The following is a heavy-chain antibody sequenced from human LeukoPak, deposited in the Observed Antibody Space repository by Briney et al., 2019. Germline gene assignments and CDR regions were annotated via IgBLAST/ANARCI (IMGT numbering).Heavy chain of an antibody. Sequence: PGGSLRLSCAASGFTFSTYALHWVRQAPGKGLEWVSGISSTGDRAYYADSVKGRFTISRDNFKNILYVHMNSLRAEDTAVYYCAKAGDRNYFDYWGQGALVTVSS. D-gene: IGHD1-26*01. CDR1: GFTFSTYA. J-gene: IGHJ4*02. CDR3: AKAGDRNYFDY. V-gene: IGHV3-23*01. CDR2: ISSTGDRA.